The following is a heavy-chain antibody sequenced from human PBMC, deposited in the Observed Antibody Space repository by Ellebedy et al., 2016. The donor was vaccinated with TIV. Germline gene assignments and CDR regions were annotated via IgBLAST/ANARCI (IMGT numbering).Heavy chain of an antibody. CDR3: ARARSSGWLHTPDY. Sequence: AASLKVSCKAPGYTFSSHYMHWVRHAPGQGLEWMGLINLSGGTTTYAQNLQGRVTMTRDTSTTTVYMELSSLRSEDTAVYYSARARSSGWLHTPDYWGQGTLVIVSS. V-gene: IGHV1-46*04. J-gene: IGHJ4*02. D-gene: IGHD6-19*01. CDR1: GYTFSSHY. CDR2: INLSGGTT.